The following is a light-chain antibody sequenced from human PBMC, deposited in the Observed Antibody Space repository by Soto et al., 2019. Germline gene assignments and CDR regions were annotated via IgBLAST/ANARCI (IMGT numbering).Light chain of an antibody. CDR3: CSYEGSYV. V-gene: IGLV2-11*01. J-gene: IGLJ1*01. Sequence: QSALTQTRSVSGSPGQSVTISCTGTSSDVGGYNYVSWYQQHPGKDPKLMIYDVSKRPSGVPDRFSGSKSGNTASLTISGLQAEDEADYYCCSYEGSYVFGTGTKLTVL. CDR1: SSDVGGYNY. CDR2: DVS.